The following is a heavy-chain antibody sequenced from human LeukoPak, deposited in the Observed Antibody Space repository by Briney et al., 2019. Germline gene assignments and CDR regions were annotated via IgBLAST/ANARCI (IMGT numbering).Heavy chain of an antibody. J-gene: IGHJ6*02. D-gene: IGHD3-3*01. CDR1: GFTFSSYA. CDR2: ISSNGGST. Sequence: GGSLRLSCAASGFTFSSYAMHWVRQAPGKGLEYVSAISSNGGSTYYANSVKGRFTISRENSKNTLYLQMGSLRAEDMAVYYCASLYYDFWSGSDYYGMDVWGQGTTVTVSS. V-gene: IGHV3-64*01. CDR3: ASLYYDFWSGSDYYGMDV.